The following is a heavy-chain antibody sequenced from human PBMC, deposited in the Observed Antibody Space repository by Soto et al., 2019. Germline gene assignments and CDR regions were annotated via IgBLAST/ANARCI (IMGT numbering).Heavy chain of an antibody. J-gene: IGHJ5*02. Sequence: SETLSLTCTVSGGSINSGGYSWTWIRQPPGKGLEWIGFIYHTGTTYYNPSLKSRVTISVDRSKNQFSLKLSSVTVADTAVYYCARHGSGSYYNNWFDPWGQGTLVTVSS. CDR3: ARHGSGSYYNNWFDP. CDR2: IYHTGTT. CDR1: GGSINSGGYS. V-gene: IGHV4-30-2*01. D-gene: IGHD3-10*01.